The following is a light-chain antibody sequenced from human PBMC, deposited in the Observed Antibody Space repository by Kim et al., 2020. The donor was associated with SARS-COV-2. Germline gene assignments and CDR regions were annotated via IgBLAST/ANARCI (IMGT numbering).Light chain of an antibody. V-gene: IGKV1-33*01. CDR3: QQYDNLPLT. Sequence: DIQLTQSPSSRSASVGDRVTITCQASQDINKFLNWYQQKPGKAPKLLIYDASYLQTGVPSRFSGSGSGTDFTFTISSLQPEDIATYYCQQYDNLPLTFGPGTKVDIK. CDR1: QDINKF. J-gene: IGKJ3*01. CDR2: DAS.